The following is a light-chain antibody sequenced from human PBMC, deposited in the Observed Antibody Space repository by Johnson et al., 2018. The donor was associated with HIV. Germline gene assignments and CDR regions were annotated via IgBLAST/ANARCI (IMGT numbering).Light chain of an antibody. V-gene: IGLV1-51*01. CDR2: DNN. Sequence: SVLTQPPSVSAAPGQKVTISCSGSSSNIGNNYVSWYQQLPGTAPKLLIYDNNKRPSGIPDRFSGSKSGTSATLGITGLQTGDEADYYCGTWDSSLSAGGVFGTGTNVTVL. J-gene: IGLJ1*01. CDR1: SSNIGNNY. CDR3: GTWDSSLSAGGV.